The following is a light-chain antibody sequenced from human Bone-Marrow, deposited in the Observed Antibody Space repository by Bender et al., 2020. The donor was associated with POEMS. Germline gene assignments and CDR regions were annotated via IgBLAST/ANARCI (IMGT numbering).Light chain of an antibody. CDR2: SDN. CDR1: NSNIGTNA. V-gene: IGLV1-44*01. CDR3: AAWNAGLSSGV. Sequence: QSVLTQPPSASGTPGQRVTISCSGSNSNIGTNAVNWYQQFPGTAPKLPIYSDNQRPSGVPDLFYAVKSGTSASLALRGLQSENDADYYCAAWNAGLSSGVFGGGTKLTVL. J-gene: IGLJ3*02.